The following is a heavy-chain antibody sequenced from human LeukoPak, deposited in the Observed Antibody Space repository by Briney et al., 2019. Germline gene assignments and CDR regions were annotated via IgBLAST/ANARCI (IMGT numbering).Heavy chain of an antibody. Sequence: GGSLRLSCAASGFTVSSNYMSWVRQAPGKGLEWVSVIYSGGSTYYADSVKGRFTISRDNSKNTLYLQMNSLRAEDTAVYYCARERSSWRDYYFDYWGQGTLVTV. D-gene: IGHD6-13*01. CDR1: GFTVSSNY. J-gene: IGHJ4*02. CDR3: ARERSSWRDYYFDY. CDR2: IYSGGST. V-gene: IGHV3-66*01.